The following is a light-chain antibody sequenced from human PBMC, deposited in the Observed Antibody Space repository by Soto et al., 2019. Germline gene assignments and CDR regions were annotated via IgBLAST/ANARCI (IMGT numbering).Light chain of an antibody. J-gene: IGLJ2*01. Sequence: AVVTQPPSVSGAPGQRVTISCTGSSSNIGALYDVNWYQQLPGTAPKLLIYDNNNRPSGVPDRFSGSKSGTSASLAITGLQAEDEADYYCQSYDNSLSGHVVFGGGTKLTVL. CDR2: DNN. V-gene: IGLV1-40*01. CDR3: QSYDNSLSGHVV. CDR1: SSNIGALYD.